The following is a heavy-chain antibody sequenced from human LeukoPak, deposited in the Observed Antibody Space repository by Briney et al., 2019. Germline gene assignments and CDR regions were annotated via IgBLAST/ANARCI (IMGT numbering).Heavy chain of an antibody. CDR1: GYTFTSYG. CDR3: ARDRDPIGYSYGSPPFDP. CDR2: ISAYNGNT. D-gene: IGHD5-18*01. V-gene: IGHV1-18*01. J-gene: IGHJ5*02. Sequence: ASVKVSCKASGYTFTSYGISWVRQAPGQGLEWMGWISAYNGNTNYAQKLQGRVTMTTDTSTSTAYMELRSLRSDDTAVYYCARDRDPIGYSYGSPPFDPWGQGTLVTVSS.